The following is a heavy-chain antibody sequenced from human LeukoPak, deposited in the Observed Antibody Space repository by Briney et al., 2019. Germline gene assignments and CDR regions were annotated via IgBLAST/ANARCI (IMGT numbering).Heavy chain of an antibody. J-gene: IGHJ4*02. CDR2: IYYSGST. V-gene: IGHV4-30-4*01. CDR1: GVSISSGEYY. Sequence: SETLSLTCTVSGVSISSGEYYWSWSRQPPGKGLEWIGCIYYSGSTYYDPSLKSRVTISEDTSKNQFSLKLNSVTAADTAVYYCARGFPELDDQWLPMYYFDYWGQGTLVTVSS. CDR3: ARGFPELDDQWLPMYYFDY. D-gene: IGHD5-24*01.